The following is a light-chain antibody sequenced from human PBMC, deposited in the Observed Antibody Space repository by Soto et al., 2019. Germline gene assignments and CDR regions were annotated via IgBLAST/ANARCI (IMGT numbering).Light chain of an antibody. J-gene: IGLJ2*01. CDR2: DVN. CDR1: RSDIGAYNF. Sequence: QSALTQPASVSGSPGQSITISCTGTRSDIGAYNFVSWYQQRPGEVPKLMLYDVNVRPSGVSNRFSGSKSGNTASLTISGLQAEDEADYYCTSWTTSTTMIFGGGTKLTVL. V-gene: IGLV2-14*03. CDR3: TSWTTSTTMI.